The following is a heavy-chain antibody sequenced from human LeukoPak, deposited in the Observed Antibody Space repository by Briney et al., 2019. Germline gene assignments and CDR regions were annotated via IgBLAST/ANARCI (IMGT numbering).Heavy chain of an antibody. V-gene: IGHV1-8*01. D-gene: IGHD7-27*01. CDR1: GYTFTSYD. CDR2: MSPNSGNT. J-gene: IGHJ4*02. CDR3: VRTPPNWGADF. Sequence: GASVKVSCKVSGYTFTSYDINWMRQATGQGLEWMGWMSPNSGNTGYAQKFQGRVTMTRDTSTGTAYLELSSLRSEDSAVYYCVRTPPNWGADFWGQGTLVTVSS.